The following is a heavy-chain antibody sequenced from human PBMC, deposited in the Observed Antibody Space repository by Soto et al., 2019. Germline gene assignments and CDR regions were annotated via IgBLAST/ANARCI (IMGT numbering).Heavy chain of an antibody. V-gene: IGHV1-2*02. CDR1: AYTFSDYY. D-gene: IGHD5-12*01. CDR2: INPNTGGT. CDR3: ARSRGYSGYDGWFDP. J-gene: IGHJ5*02. Sequence: QVQMVQSGAEVKNPGASVRVSCKASAYTFSDYYIHWVRQAPGQGLERMGWINPNTGGTNSPQTFQGRVTMTRDTSISTAYMELSRLTSDDTAFYYCARSRGYSGYDGWFDPWGQGTLVIVSS.